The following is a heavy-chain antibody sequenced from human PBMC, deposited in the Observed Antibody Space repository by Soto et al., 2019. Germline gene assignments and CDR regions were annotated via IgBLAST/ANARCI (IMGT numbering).Heavy chain of an antibody. CDR2: ISGSGGST. J-gene: IGHJ4*02. D-gene: IGHD1-26*01. CDR3: AKDRTPISGSYSYFDY. Sequence: GGSLRLSCAASGFNFSSYAMSWVRQDPGKGLEWVSAISGSGGSTYYADSVKGRFTISRDNSKNTLYLQMNSLRAEDTAVYYCAKDRTPISGSYSYFDYWGQGTLVTFSS. CDR1: GFNFSSYA. V-gene: IGHV3-23*01.